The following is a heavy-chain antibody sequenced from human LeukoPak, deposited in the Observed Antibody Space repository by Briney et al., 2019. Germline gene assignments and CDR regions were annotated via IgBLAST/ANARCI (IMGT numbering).Heavy chain of an antibody. Sequence: ASVKVSCKASGYTFTGYYMHWVRQAPGQGLEWMGWINPNSGGTNYAQKFQGRVTMTTDTSISTAYMELSRLRSDDTAVYSCARDIVVVPAAPSQPDYWGQGTLVTVSS. J-gene: IGHJ4*02. CDR3: ARDIVVVPAAPSQPDY. D-gene: IGHD2-2*01. CDR2: INPNSGGT. CDR1: GYTFTGYY. V-gene: IGHV1-2*02.